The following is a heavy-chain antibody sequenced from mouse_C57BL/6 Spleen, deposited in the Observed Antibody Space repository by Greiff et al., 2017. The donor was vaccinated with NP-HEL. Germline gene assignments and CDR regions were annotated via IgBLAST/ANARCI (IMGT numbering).Heavy chain of an antibody. J-gene: IGHJ2*01. CDR2: ISYSGST. V-gene: IGHV3-1*01. D-gene: IGHD1-1*01. CDR3: ARENYGSSFDY. CDR1: GYSITSGYD. Sequence: EVKLQESGPGMVKPSQSLSLTCTVTGYSITSGYDWHWIRHFPGNKLEWMGYISYSGSTNYNPSLKSRISITHDTSKNHFFLKLNSVTTEDTATYYGARENYGSSFDYWGQGTTLTVSS.